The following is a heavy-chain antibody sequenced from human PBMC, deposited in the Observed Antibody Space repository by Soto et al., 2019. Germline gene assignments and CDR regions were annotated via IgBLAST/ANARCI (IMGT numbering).Heavy chain of an antibody. V-gene: IGHV1-69*06. Sequence: QVQLVQSGAEVKKPGSSVKVSCKASGGTFSSYAISWVRQAPGQGLEWMGGIIPIFGTANYAQKFQGRVTITADKSTSTAYMELSSLSSEDTAVYYCARAFHISSSTYSYYGMDVWGQGTTVTVSS. CDR2: IIPIFGTA. CDR1: GGTFSSYA. D-gene: IGHD6-6*01. CDR3: ARAFHISSSTYSYYGMDV. J-gene: IGHJ6*02.